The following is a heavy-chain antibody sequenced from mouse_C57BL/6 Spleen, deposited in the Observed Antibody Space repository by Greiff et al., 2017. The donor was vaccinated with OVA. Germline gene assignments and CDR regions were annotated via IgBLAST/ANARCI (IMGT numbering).Heavy chain of an antibody. CDR1: GYSITSGYY. V-gene: IGHV3-6*01. J-gene: IGHJ4*01. CDR2: ISYDGSN. D-gene: IGHD3-3*01. Sequence: EVQLQESGPGLVKPSQSLSLTCSVTGYSITSGYYWNWIRQFPGNKLEWMGYISYDGSNNYNPSLKNRISITRDTSKNQFSLKLNSLTTEDTATSYCAREGLGGYYAMDYWGQGTSVTVSS. CDR3: AREGLGGYYAMDY.